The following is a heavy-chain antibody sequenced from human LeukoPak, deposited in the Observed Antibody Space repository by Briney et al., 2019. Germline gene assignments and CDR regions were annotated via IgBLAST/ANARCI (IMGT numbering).Heavy chain of an antibody. Sequence: PGGSLRLSCAASGFTFSSYWMHWVRQAPGKGLECVAVISYDGSNKYYADSVKGRFTISRDTSKNTLYLQMNSLRAEDTAVYYCARDRKAVTGASDYWGQGTLVTVSS. CDR1: GFTFSSYW. CDR2: ISYDGSNK. D-gene: IGHD6-19*01. V-gene: IGHV3-30*03. CDR3: ARDRKAVTGASDY. J-gene: IGHJ4*02.